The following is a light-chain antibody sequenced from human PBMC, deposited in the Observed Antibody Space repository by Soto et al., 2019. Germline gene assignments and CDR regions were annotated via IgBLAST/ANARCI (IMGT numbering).Light chain of an antibody. V-gene: IGKV3D-15*01. CDR1: QSVSSN. Sequence: EIVMTQSPATLSVSPGERATLSCRASQSVSSNLAWYQQKPGQAPRLLIYGASTRATGIPARFSGSGAGTAFTLTISSLQSEGFAVYYSQQYNSWPPLTCGGGTKVESK. CDR3: QQYNSWPPLT. CDR2: GAS. J-gene: IGKJ4*01.